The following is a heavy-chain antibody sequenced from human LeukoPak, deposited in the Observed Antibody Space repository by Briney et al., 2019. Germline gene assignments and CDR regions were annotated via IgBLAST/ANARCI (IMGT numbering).Heavy chain of an antibody. CDR2: INHNGNVN. CDR3: ARGGGLDV. J-gene: IGHJ6*02. CDR1: GFTFSSYW. D-gene: IGHD3-16*01. Sequence: GGSLRLSCAASGFTFSSYWMNWARQAPGMGLEWVASINHNGNVNYYVDSVKGRFTISRDNAKNSLYLQMSNLRAEDTAVYFCARGGGLDVWGQGATVTVPS. V-gene: IGHV3-7*03.